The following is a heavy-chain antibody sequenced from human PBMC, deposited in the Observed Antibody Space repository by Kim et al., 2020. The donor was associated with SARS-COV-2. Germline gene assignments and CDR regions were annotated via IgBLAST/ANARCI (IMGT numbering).Heavy chain of an antibody. CDR1: GFTFSSSG. Sequence: GGSLRLSCAASGFTFSSSGMNWVRQAPGKGLEWVSYITSSSSYTYYADSVKGRFTISRDNAKTSLFLQMNSLRAEDTAVYYCVGESVERSGYYSRGCFDYWGQGTLVTVSS. CDR3: VGESVERSGYYSRGCFDY. D-gene: IGHD3-3*01. CDR2: ITSSSSYT. V-gene: IGHV3-21*01. J-gene: IGHJ4*02.